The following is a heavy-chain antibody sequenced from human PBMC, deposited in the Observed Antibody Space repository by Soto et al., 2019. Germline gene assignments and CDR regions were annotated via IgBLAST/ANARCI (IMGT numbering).Heavy chain of an antibody. J-gene: IGHJ4*02. Sequence: QVQLVESGGGVVQPGRSLRLSCAASGFTFSNYGMHWVRQAPGKGLEWVAVIWYDGSNKYYADSVKGRFTISRDNSKNTVYLQMNSLRAEDTAVYFCGKDYDSSGYSPLFDYWGQGTLVTVSS. D-gene: IGHD3-22*01. V-gene: IGHV3-33*06. CDR2: IWYDGSNK. CDR3: GKDYDSSGYSPLFDY. CDR1: GFTFSNYG.